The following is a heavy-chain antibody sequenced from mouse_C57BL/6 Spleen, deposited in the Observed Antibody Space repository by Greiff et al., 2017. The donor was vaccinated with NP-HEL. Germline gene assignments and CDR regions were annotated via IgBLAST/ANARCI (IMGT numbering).Heavy chain of an antibody. Sequence: QVQLQQSGPELVKPGASVKISCKASGYAFSSSWMNWVKQRPGKGLEWIGRIYPGDGDTNYNGKFKGKATLTADNSSSTAYMQLSSLTSEDSAVYFCAINWVAYWGQGTLVTVSA. CDR1: GYAFSSSW. CDR3: AINWVAY. J-gene: IGHJ3*01. CDR2: IYPGDGDT. V-gene: IGHV1-82*01.